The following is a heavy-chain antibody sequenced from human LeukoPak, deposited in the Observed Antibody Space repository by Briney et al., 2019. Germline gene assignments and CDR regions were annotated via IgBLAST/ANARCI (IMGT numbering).Heavy chain of an antibody. CDR1: GFTFSHYE. D-gene: IGHD3-10*02. CDR2: ISSSGGTI. Sequence: GGSLRLSCIGSGFTFSHYEMNWVRQAPGKGLEWVSYISSSGGTIYYADSVKGRFTISRDNAKNSLYLQVKSLRAEDTAVYYCARADVGPFDPWGQGTLVTVSS. CDR3: ARADVGPFDP. J-gene: IGHJ5*02. V-gene: IGHV3-48*03.